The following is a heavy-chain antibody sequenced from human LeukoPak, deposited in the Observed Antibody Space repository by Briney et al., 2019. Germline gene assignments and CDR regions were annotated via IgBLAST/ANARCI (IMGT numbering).Heavy chain of an antibody. D-gene: IGHD2-21*02. Sequence: PGRSLRLSCAASGFTFSSYGMHRVRQAPGKGLEWVAVIWYDGSNKYYADSVKGRFTISRDNSKNTLYLQMNSLRAEDTAVYYCARDSVVTAIHPYYYYYGMDVWGQGTTVTVSS. J-gene: IGHJ6*02. CDR3: ARDSVVTAIHPYYYYYGMDV. V-gene: IGHV3-33*01. CDR2: IWYDGSNK. CDR1: GFTFSSYG.